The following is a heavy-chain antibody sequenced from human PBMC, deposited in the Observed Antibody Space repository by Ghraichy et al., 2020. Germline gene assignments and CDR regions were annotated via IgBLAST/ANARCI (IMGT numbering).Heavy chain of an antibody. CDR1: GFTFSSYS. CDR2: ISSSSSYI. CDR3: ARDGQRGVYYYYYGMDV. J-gene: IGHJ6*02. D-gene: IGHD3-16*01. V-gene: IGHV3-21*01. Sequence: GGSLRLSCAASGFTFSSYSMNWVRQAPGKGLEWVSSISSSSSYIYYADSVKGRFTISRDNAKNSLYLQMNSLRAEDTAVYYCARDGQRGVYYYYYGMDVWGQGTTVTVSS.